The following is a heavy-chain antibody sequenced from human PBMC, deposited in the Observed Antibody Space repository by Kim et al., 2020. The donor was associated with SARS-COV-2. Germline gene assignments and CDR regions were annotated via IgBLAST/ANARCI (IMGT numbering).Heavy chain of an antibody. D-gene: IGHD2-15*01. CDR3: AREGLVVVVAGAKDAFDI. V-gene: IGHV3-30*04. CDR1: GFTFSSYA. CDR2: ISYDGSNK. J-gene: IGHJ3*02. Sequence: GGSLRLSCAASGFTFSSYAMHWVRQAPGKGLEWVAVISYDGSNKYYADSVKGRFTISRDNSKNTLYLQMNSLRAEDTAVYYCAREGLVVVVAGAKDAFDIWGQGTMVTVSS.